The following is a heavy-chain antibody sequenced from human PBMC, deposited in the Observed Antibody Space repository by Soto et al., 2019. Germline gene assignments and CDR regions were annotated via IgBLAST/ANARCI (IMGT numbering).Heavy chain of an antibody. V-gene: IGHV3-11*01. D-gene: IGHD3-10*01. J-gene: IGHJ5*02. Sequence: GGSLRLSCAASGFTCSDYYMSWIRQAPGKGLEWVSYISSSGSTIYYADSVKGRFTISRDNAKNSLYLQMNSLRAEDTAVYYCARIRYYDSGSSINWFDPWGQGTLVTVS. CDR1: GFTCSDYY. CDR3: ARIRYYDSGSSINWFDP. CDR2: ISSSGSTI.